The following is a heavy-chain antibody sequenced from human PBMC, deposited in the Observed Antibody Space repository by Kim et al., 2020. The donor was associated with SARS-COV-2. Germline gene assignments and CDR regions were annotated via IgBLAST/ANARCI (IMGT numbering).Heavy chain of an antibody. J-gene: IGHJ6*02. CDR3: ARERCLDYDILTGFTNGGEYYYGMDL. CDR2: INPSGGST. D-gene: IGHD3-9*01. CDR1: GYTFSNYY. Sequence: ASVKVSCKASGYTFSNYYMQWVRQAPGQGLEWMGIINPSGGSTSYAQKFQGRVTMTRDTSTSTVYMELSSLRSEDTAVYYCARERCLDYDILTGFTNGGEYYYGMDLWGQGTTVTVSS. V-gene: IGHV1-46*01.